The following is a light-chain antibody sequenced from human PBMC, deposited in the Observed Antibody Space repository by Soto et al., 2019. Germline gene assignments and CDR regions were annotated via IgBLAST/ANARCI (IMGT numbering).Light chain of an antibody. CDR1: QSVGSD. J-gene: IGKJ1*01. V-gene: IGKV3-15*01. CDR3: QQYNNWPRT. CDR2: GAS. Sequence: EIVMTQSPATLPVSPGERATLSCRASQSVGSDLAWYHQKPGQAPRLLIYGASTRATGIPARFSGSGSGTEFTLTINSLQSEDFAVYFCQQYNNWPRTFGQGTKVDIK.